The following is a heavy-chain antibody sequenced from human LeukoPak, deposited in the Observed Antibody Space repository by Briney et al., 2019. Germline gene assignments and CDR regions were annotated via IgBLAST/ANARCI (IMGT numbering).Heavy chain of an antibody. V-gene: IGHV3-30-3*01. J-gene: IGHJ4*02. CDR2: VSYDGSNK. D-gene: IGHD3-16*02. CDR3: ARGDVWGSYRSFDY. CDR1: GFTFSSYA. Sequence: GRSLRLSCAASGFTFSSYAMHWVRQAPGKGLEWVAVVSYDGSNKHYADSVKGRFTISRDNSKNTLYLQMNSLRAEDTAVYYCARGDVWGSYRSFDYWGQGTLVTVSS.